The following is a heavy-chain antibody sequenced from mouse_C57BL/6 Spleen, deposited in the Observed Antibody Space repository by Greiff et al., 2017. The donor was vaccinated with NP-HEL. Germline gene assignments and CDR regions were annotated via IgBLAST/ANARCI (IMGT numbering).Heavy chain of an antibody. Sequence: DVKLVESEGGLVQPGSSMKLSCTASGFTFSDYYMAWVRQVPEKGLEWVANINYDGSSTYYLDSLKSRFIISRDNAKNILYLQMSSLKSEDTATYYCARGGGYYPFAYWGQGTLVTVSA. V-gene: IGHV5-16*01. J-gene: IGHJ3*01. CDR1: GFTFSDYY. D-gene: IGHD2-3*01. CDR2: INYDGSST. CDR3: ARGGGYYPFAY.